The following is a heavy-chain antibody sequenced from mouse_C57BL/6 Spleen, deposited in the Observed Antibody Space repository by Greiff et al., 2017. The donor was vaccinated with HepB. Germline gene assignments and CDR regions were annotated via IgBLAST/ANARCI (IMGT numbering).Heavy chain of an antibody. CDR3: ARPHYYGSSPYAMDY. Sequence: EVQRVESGGGLVQPGGSLKLSCAASGFTFSDYYMYWVRQTPEKRLEWVAYISNGGGSTYYPDTVKGRFTISRDNAKNTLYLQMSRLKSEDTAMYYCARPHYYGSSPYAMDYWGQGTSVTVSS. J-gene: IGHJ4*01. V-gene: IGHV5-12*01. CDR1: GFTFSDYY. CDR2: ISNGGGST. D-gene: IGHD1-1*01.